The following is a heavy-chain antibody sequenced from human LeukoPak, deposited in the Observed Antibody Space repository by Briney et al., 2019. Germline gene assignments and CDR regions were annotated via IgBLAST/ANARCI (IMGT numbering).Heavy chain of an antibody. CDR2: FKSSSYI. D-gene: IGHD3-3*01. J-gene: IGHJ6*02. CDR3: ARELPLTIFGVANGMDV. CDR1: GFVFSSYD. Sequence: GGSLRLSCAASGFVFSSYDMNWVRQAPGKGLEWVSCFKSSSYIYYADSVRGRFTISRDNAKNSLYLQMNSLRAEDTAVYYCARELPLTIFGVANGMDVWGQGTTVIVSS. V-gene: IGHV3-21*01.